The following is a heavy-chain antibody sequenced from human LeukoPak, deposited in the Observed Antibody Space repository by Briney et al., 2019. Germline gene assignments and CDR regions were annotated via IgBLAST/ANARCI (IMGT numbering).Heavy chain of an antibody. CDR2: ISYDGSNK. D-gene: IGHD1-1*01. Sequence: GGSLRLSCAASGFTFSSYGMHWVRQAPGKGLEWVAVISYDGSNKYYADSVKGRFTISRDNSKNTLYLQMNSLRAEDTAVYFCAKSRSGSANWALQIFDNWGQGTLVTVSS. CDR3: AKSRSGSANWALQIFDN. CDR1: GFTFSSYG. J-gene: IGHJ4*02. V-gene: IGHV3-30*18.